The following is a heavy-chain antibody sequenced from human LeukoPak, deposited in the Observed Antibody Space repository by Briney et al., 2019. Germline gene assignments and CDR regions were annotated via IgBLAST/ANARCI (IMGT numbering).Heavy chain of an antibody. V-gene: IGHV4-38-2*01. D-gene: IGHD5-18*01. CDR3: ARARVDTATISTDHWFDP. CDR1: GYSISSGYY. J-gene: IGHJ5*02. CDR2: MYHSGST. Sequence: PSETLSLTCVVSGYSISSGYYWGWIRQPPGKGLEWIGSMYHSGSTYYNPSLKSRVTISVDTSKNQFSLKLSSVTAADTAVYYCARARVDTATISTDHWFDPWGQGTLVTVSS.